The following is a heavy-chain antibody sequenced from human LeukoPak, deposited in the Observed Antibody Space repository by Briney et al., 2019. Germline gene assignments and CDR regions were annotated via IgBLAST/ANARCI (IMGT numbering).Heavy chain of an antibody. D-gene: IGHD6-13*01. J-gene: IGHJ4*02. CDR2: IYSGGST. CDR3: ARYSSSWYYFDY. CDR1: GFTVSSNY. V-gene: IGHV3-66*01. Sequence: TGGSLRLSCAASGFTVSSNYMSWVRQAPGKGLEWVSVIYSGGSTYYADSVKGGFTISRDNSKNTLYLQMNSLRAEDTAVYYCARYSSSWYYFDYWGQGTLVTVSS.